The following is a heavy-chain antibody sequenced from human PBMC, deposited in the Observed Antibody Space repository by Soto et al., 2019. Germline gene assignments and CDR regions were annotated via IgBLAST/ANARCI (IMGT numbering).Heavy chain of an antibody. CDR1: GYSISSGYY. CDR3: AGTANYYYGMDV. J-gene: IGHJ6*02. D-gene: IGHD5-18*01. CDR2: IYHSGST. Sequence: ASETLSLTCAVSGYSISSGYYWGWIRQPPGKGLEWIGSIYHSGSTYYNPSLKSRVTISVDTSKNQFSLKLSSVTAADTAVYYCAGTANYYYGMDVWGQGTTVTVSS. V-gene: IGHV4-38-2*01.